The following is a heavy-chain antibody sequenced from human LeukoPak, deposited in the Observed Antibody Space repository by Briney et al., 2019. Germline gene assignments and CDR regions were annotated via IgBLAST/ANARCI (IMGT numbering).Heavy chain of an antibody. CDR2: IYYSGST. CDR3: ARHPDSSGWPNPYYFDY. J-gene: IGHJ4*02. CDR1: GGSISSYY. V-gene: IGHV4-59*08. Sequence: PSETLSLTCTVSGGSISSYYWSWIRQPPGKGLEWIGYIYYSGSTNHNPSLKSRVTISVDTSKNQFSLKLSSVTAADTAVYYCARHPDSSGWPNPYYFDYWGQGTLVTVSS. D-gene: IGHD6-19*01.